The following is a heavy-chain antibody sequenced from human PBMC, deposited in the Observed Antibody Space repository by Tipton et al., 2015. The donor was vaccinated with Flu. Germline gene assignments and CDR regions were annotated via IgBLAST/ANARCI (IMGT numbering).Heavy chain of an antibody. V-gene: IGHV4-4*07. CDR1: SGSLSGYY. Sequence: TLSLTCNVSSGSLSGYYWSWIRQPAGKGLEWIGRIYTSGNTNYSPPLKSRVTMSVDTSKNQFSLKLSSMTAADTAVYYCARGQGNSGWRYFDYWGQGTLVTVSS. CDR3: ARGQGNSGWRYFDY. D-gene: IGHD6-19*01. CDR2: IYTSGNT. J-gene: IGHJ4*02.